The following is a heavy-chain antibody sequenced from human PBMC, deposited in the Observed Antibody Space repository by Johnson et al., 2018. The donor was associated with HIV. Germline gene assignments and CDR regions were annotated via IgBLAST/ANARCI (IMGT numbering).Heavy chain of an antibody. CDR1: GFTFSSYG. Sequence: QVQLVESGGGLIQPGGSLRLSCAASGFTFSSYGMHWVRQAPGKGLEWVAVIWYDGSNKYYADSVKGRFTISRDDSRDTLYLQMNSLKTEDTAVYYCSTDHPTAPLIIMNAFDIWGQGTMVTVSS. CDR3: STDHPTAPLIIMNAFDI. J-gene: IGHJ3*02. D-gene: IGHD3-16*02. V-gene: IGHV3-33*08. CDR2: IWYDGSNK.